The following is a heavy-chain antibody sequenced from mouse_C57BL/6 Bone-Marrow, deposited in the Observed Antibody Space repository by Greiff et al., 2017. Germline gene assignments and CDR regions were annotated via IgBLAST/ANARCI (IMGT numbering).Heavy chain of an antibody. J-gene: IGHJ4*01. V-gene: IGHV14-4*01. CDR3: TTHYYGSIYYAMDY. CDR2: IDPENGDT. D-gene: IGHD1-1*01. Sequence: VQLQQSGAELVRPGASVKLSCTASGFNIKDDYMHWVKQRPEQGLEWIGWIDPENGDTEYASKFKGKATITADTSSNTAYLQLSSLTSEDTAVYYCTTHYYGSIYYAMDYWGQGTSVTVSS. CDR1: GFNIKDDY.